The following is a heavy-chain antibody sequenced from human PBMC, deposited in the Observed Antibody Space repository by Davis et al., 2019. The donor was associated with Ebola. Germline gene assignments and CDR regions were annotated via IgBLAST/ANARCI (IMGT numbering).Heavy chain of an antibody. V-gene: IGHV3-30*18. CDR2: ISYDGFNK. Sequence: PGGSLRLSCAASGFTFSSYGMHWVRQAPGKGLEWVAVISYDGFNKYYADSVKGRFTISRDNSKNTLYLQMNSLRAEDTAVYYCAKDGSTSPQSYYYYGMDVWGQGTTVTVSS. CDR3: AKDGSTSPQSYYYYGMDV. J-gene: IGHJ6*02. D-gene: IGHD2-2*01. CDR1: GFTFSSYG.